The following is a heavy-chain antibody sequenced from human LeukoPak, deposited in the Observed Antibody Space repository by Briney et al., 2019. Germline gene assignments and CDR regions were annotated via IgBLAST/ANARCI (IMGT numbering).Heavy chain of an antibody. D-gene: IGHD5-12*01. V-gene: IGHV4-34*01. CDR1: GGSFSGYY. Sequence: PSETLSLTCAVYGGSFSGYYWSTIRQPPGKGLEWIGEINHSGSTNYNPSLKSRVTISVDTSKNQFSLELSSVTAADTAVYYCARRSSFPLATFDYWGQGTLVTVSS. J-gene: IGHJ4*02. CDR3: ARRSSFPLATFDY. CDR2: INHSGST.